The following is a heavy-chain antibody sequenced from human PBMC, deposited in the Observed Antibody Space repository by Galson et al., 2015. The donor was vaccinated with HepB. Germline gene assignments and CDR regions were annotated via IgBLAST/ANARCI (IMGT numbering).Heavy chain of an antibody. D-gene: IGHD3-22*01. J-gene: IGHJ4*02. Sequence: SVKVSCKASGYTFTSYAMNWVRQAPGQGLEWMGWINTNTGNPTYAQGFTGRFVFSLDTSVSTAYLQISSLKAEDTAVYYCARGGDSSGYYYVSHYYFDYWGQGTLVTVSS. CDR1: GYTFTSYA. CDR3: ARGGDSSGYYYVSHYYFDY. V-gene: IGHV7-4-1*02. CDR2: INTNTGNP.